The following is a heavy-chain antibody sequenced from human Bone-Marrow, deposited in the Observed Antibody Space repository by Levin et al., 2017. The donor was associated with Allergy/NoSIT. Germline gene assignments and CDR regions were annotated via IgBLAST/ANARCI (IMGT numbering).Heavy chain of an antibody. D-gene: IGHD2-15*01. V-gene: IGHV3-33*01. CDR2: IWSDGSKK. Sequence: GASVKVSCAASGFTFSDYGMHLVRQAPGKGLEWVALIWSDGSKKYYADSVKGRFTISRDNSKNTLYLQMNSLRAEDTAVYYCATSTLTDAFDIWGQGTMVTVSS. CDR1: GFTFSDYG. CDR3: ATSTLTDAFDI. J-gene: IGHJ3*02.